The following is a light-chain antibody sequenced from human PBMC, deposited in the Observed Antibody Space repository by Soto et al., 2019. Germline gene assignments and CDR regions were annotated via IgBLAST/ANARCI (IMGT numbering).Light chain of an antibody. Sequence: DIQMTQSPSRVSGSXGGRVTISXXASQSISSWLAWYQQKPGKAPKLLIYAASTLQSGVPSRFSGSGSGTDFTLTISSLQPEDFATYYCQQLNSYPYPFGQGTRLEIK. CDR3: QQLNSYPYP. J-gene: IGKJ5*01. CDR2: AAS. V-gene: IGKV1-5*01. CDR1: QSISSW.